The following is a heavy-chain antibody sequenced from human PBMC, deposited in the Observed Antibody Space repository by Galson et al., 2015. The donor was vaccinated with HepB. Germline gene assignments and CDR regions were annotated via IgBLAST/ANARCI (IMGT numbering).Heavy chain of an antibody. D-gene: IGHD1-7*01. CDR2: IWFDASKK. V-gene: IGHV3-33*01. Sequence: SLRLSCAGSGYSFSSYGMHWVRQAPGEGLEWVAVIWFDASKKYYADSVKGRFIISRDNADDTLFLQMNSLRVEDTAIYYCARYTGTYLGYDYWGQGALVAVSS. CDR3: ARYTGTYLGYDY. CDR1: GYSFSSYG. J-gene: IGHJ4*02.